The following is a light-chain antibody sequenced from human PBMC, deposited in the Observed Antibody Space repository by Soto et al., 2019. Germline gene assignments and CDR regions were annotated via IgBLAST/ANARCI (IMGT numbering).Light chain of an antibody. CDR2: NAF. CDR1: QSVSSSY. V-gene: IGKV3-20*01. J-gene: IGKJ4*01. Sequence: EIVLTQSPGTLSLSPGERATLSCRASQSVSSSYLACYQQKPGQAPRLLIYNAFNRATSIPDRFSGSGSGTDFTLTISRLEPEDFAVYYCQQYGSSPGTFGGGTKVDIK. CDR3: QQYGSSPGT.